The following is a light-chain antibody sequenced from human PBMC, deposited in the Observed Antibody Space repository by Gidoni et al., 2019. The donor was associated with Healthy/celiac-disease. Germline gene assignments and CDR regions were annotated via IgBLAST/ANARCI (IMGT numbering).Light chain of an antibody. Sequence: EIVMTQSPATLSVSPGERATLSCRASQSVSSNLAWYQQKPGQAPRLLIYGASTRATVIPARFSGSGSGTGFTLTISSLQSEDFAVYYCQQYNNWPSWTFGQGTKVEIK. V-gene: IGKV3-15*01. J-gene: IGKJ1*01. CDR3: QQYNNWPSWT. CDR1: QSVSSN. CDR2: GAS.